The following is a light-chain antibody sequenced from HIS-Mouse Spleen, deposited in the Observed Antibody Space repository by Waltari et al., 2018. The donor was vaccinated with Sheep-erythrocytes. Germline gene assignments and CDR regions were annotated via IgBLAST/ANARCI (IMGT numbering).Light chain of an antibody. J-gene: IGLJ1*01. V-gene: IGLV2-11*01. Sequence: QSALTQPRSVSGSPGQSVTISCSGTSSDVGGYYYVSWYQQHPGTAPKLMIYDVSKRPSGVPDRFSGSKSGNTASLTISGLQAEDEADYYCCSYAGSYNHVFATGTKVTVL. CDR2: DVS. CDR1: SSDVGGYYY. CDR3: CSYAGSYNHV.